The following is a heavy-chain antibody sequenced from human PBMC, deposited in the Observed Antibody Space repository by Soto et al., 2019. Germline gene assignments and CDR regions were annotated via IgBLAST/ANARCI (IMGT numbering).Heavy chain of an antibody. J-gene: IGHJ6*02. CDR3: AKSSSRAHYWAMDV. V-gene: IGHV3-23*01. D-gene: IGHD2-2*01. CDR1: GFTFSSYA. CDR2: VSASGGGT. Sequence: GGSLRLSCAASGFTFSSYAMNWVRQAPGKGLEWVAGVSASGGGTSYADSVKGRFTISRDNSKDTLYLQMYSLRAEDTAVYYCAKSSSRAHYWAMDVWGQGTTVTVSS.